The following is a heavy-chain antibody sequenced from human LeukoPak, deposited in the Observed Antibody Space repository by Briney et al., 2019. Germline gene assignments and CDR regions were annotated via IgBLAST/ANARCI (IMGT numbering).Heavy chain of an antibody. CDR1: RFTFSKYI. D-gene: IGHD3-16*01. V-gene: IGHV3-23*01. Sequence: PGGSLRLSCVASRFTFSKYIRTWVRQGPGKGLEWVPSNRAGGDVTFYADSVKGRFRPSRDNSRNTVYLEMNSLRVDDTGVNFCANWGGTQTIGDIWYGPLDYWGQGTQVTVSS. J-gene: IGHJ4*02. CDR3: ANWGGTQTIGDIWYGPLDY. CDR2: NRAGGDVT.